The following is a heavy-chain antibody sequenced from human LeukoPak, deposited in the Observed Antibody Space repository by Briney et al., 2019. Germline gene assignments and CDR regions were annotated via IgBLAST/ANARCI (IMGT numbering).Heavy chain of an antibody. J-gene: IGHJ5*02. CDR2: MNPNSGNT. V-gene: IGHV1-8*01. D-gene: IGHD6-13*01. CDR3: ARGGGPSRKRWFDP. CDR1: GYTFTSYD. Sequence: GASVKVSCKASGYTFTSYDINWVRQATGQGLEWMGWMNPNSGNTGYAQKFQVRVTMTRNTSISTAYMELSSLRSEDTAVYYCARGGGPSRKRWFDPWGQGTLVTVSS.